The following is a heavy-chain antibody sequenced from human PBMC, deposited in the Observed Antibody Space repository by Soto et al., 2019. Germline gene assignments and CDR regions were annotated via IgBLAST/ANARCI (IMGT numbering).Heavy chain of an antibody. V-gene: IGHV4-34*01. J-gene: IGHJ6*02. D-gene: IGHD3-9*01. Sequence: LSLTCAVYGGSFSGYYWSWIRQPPGKGLEWIGEINHSGSTNYNPPLKSRVTISVDTSKNQFSLKLSSVTAADTAVYYCARGAGVRYFDWLYPLIYYYGMDVWGQGTTVTVSS. CDR2: INHSGST. CDR3: ARGAGVRYFDWLYPLIYYYGMDV. CDR1: GGSFSGYY.